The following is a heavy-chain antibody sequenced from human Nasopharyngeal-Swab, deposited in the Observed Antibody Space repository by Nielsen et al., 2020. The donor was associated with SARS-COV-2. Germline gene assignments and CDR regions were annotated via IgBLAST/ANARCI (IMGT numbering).Heavy chain of an antibody. CDR1: GFNLGYFA. J-gene: IGHJ4*02. D-gene: IGHD6-19*01. V-gene: IGHV3-49*03. CDR2: IRSKDYGGTT. CDR3: TRGNSGWYGVGHF. Sequence: GESLKISCTASGFNLGYFAMSWFRQAPGKGLEWVGFIRSKDYGGTTEYAASVKGRFTISRDDPKSIAYLEMNSLKTEDTAVYYCTRGNSGWYGVGHFWGQGTLVRVSS.